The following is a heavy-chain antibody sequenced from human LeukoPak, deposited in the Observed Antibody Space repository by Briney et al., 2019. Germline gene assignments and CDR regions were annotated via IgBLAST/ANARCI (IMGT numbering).Heavy chain of an antibody. J-gene: IGHJ4*02. Sequence: ASVKVSCKASGYTFINYDIMWVRQATGQGLEWMGWMNSNSGNTGYAQKFQGRVTMTRDTSMSTAYMELSSLRFEDTAVYYCTSGRGGTIVRGYMDYWGQGTLVTVSS. D-gene: IGHD3-10*01. V-gene: IGHV1-8*01. CDR2: MNSNSGNT. CDR3: TSGRGGTIVRGYMDY. CDR1: GYTFINYD.